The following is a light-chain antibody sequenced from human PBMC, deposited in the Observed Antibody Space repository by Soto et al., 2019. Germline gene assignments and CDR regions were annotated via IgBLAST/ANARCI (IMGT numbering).Light chain of an antibody. CDR1: QSVLYSSNNKNH. V-gene: IGKV4-1*01. CDR3: QQYFSTPWT. J-gene: IGKJ1*01. CDR2: WAS. Sequence: DIVLTQSPDSLAVSLGERATINCKSSQSVLYSSNNKNHLVWYQQKPGQPPKLLIYWASTRESGVPDRFSGSGSGTDFTLTISSLQAEDVAVYYCQQYFSTPWTFGQGTKVAIK.